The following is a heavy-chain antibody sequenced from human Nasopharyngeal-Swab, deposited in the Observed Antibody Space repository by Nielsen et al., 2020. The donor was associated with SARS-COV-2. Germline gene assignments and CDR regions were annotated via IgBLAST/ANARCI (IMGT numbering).Heavy chain of an antibody. CDR3: ARDGLDYDFWSAYFMDV. Sequence: GGSLKISCAGSGFNFNNYNFNWVRQDAGKGREWVSSISSSSSYIYYADSVKGRFTISRDNAKNSLYLQMNSLRAEDTAVYYCARDGLDYDFWSAYFMDVWGQGTTVTVSS. CDR1: GFNFNNYN. V-gene: IGHV3-21*01. D-gene: IGHD3-3*01. CDR2: ISSSSSYI. J-gene: IGHJ6*02.